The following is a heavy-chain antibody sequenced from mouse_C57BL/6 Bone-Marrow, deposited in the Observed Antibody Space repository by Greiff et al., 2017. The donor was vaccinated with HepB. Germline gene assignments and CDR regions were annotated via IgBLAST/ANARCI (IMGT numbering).Heavy chain of an antibody. CDR3: ARSRGYYYGSSYDFDY. CDR2: INPSSGYT. CDR1: GYTFTSYT. J-gene: IGHJ2*01. Sequence: VQLQQSGAELARPGASVKMSCKASGYTFTSYTMHWVKQRPGQGLEWIGYINPSSGYTKYNQKFKDKATLTADKSSSTAYMQLSSLTSEDSEVYYCARSRGYYYGSSYDFDYWGQGTTLTVSS. V-gene: IGHV1-4*01. D-gene: IGHD1-1*01.